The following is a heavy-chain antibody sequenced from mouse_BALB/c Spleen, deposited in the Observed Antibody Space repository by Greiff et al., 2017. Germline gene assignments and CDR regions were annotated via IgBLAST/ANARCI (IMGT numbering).Heavy chain of an antibody. CDR3: VRENGNFYFDY. J-gene: IGHJ2*01. CDR2: IRSKSNNYAT. Sequence: EAGGGLVQPKGSLKLSCAASGFTFNTYAMNWVRQAPGKGLEWVARIRSKSNNYATYYADSVKDRFTISRDDSQSMLYLQMNNLKTEDKAMYYCVRENGNFYFDYWGQGTTLTVSS. CDR1: GFTFNTYA. V-gene: IGHV10-1*02. D-gene: IGHD2-1*01.